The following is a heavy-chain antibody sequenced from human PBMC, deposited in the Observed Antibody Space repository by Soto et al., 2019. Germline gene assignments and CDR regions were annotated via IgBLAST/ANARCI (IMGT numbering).Heavy chain of an antibody. CDR1: SYTFTSCG. J-gene: IGHJ4*02. Sequence: QVQLVQYGAEVKKPGASVKVSCRASSYTFTSCGITWVRQAPGQGLEWMGWINPYNGNTNYAQKLQGRVTMTTDTSTNIAYMELRSLRSDDTAVYYCARDWFGIDYWGQGTLVTVSS. CDR2: INPYNGNT. CDR3: ARDWFGIDY. D-gene: IGHD3-16*01. V-gene: IGHV1-18*01.